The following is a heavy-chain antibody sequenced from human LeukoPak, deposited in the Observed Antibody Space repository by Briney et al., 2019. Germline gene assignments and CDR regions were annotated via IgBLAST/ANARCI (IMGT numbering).Heavy chain of an antibody. V-gene: IGHV1-3*01. J-gene: IGHJ4*02. CDR2: INADNGNT. D-gene: IGHD3-10*01. CDR1: GFTFTNYA. CDR3: AREWVWFGEPRYYRY. Sequence: GSVKVSCKDSGFTFTNYAMHWVRQAPGQRLEWMTWINADNGNTKNSPKFQGRVTITRDTSAITVYMEMSSLTSEDTAVYYCAREWVWFGEPRYYRYWGQGTLVTGSS.